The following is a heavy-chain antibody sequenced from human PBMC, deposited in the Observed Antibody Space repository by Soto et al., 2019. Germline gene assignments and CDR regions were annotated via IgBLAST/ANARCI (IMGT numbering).Heavy chain of an antibody. CDR1: GGTFSSYA. CDR2: IIPIFGTA. D-gene: IGHD2-15*01. CDR3: ASIEADCCGGSCYSADYYYGMDV. V-gene: IGHV1-69*13. Sequence: ASVKVSCKASGGTFSSYAISWVRQAPGQGLEWMGGIIPIFGTANYAQKFQGRVTITADESTSTAYMELSSLRSEDTAVYYCASIEADCCGGSCYSADYYYGMDVWGQGTTVTVSS. J-gene: IGHJ6*02.